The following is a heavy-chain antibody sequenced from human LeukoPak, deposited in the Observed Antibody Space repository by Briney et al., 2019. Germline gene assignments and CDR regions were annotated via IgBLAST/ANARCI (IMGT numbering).Heavy chain of an antibody. CDR2: IKQDGSEK. D-gene: IGHD7-27*01. CDR1: GFTFSSYS. J-gene: IGHJ4*02. V-gene: IGHV3-7*01. Sequence: GGSLRLSCAASGFTFSSYSMNWVRQAPGKGLEWVANIKQDGSEKYYVDSVKGRFTISRDNAKNSLYLQMNSLRAEDTAVYYCAKNWGMGYFDYWGQGTLVTVSS. CDR3: AKNWGMGYFDY.